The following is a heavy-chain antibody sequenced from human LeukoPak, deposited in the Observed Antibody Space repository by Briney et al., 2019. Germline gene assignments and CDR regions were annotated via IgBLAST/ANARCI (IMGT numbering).Heavy chain of an antibody. Sequence: PGGSPRLSCAASGFTFSSYAMSWVRQAPGKGLEWVSAISGSGGSTYYADSVKGRFTISRDNSKNTLYLQMNSLRAEDTAVYYCAKAEVGARYYFDYWGQGTLVTVSS. CDR1: GFTFSSYA. J-gene: IGHJ4*02. D-gene: IGHD1-26*01. V-gene: IGHV3-23*01. CDR3: AKAEVGARYYFDY. CDR2: ISGSGGST.